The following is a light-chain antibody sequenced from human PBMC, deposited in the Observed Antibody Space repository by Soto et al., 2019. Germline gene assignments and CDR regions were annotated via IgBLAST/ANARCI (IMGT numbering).Light chain of an antibody. J-gene: IGLJ2*01. CDR1: SSDIGGYNY. CDR2: DVS. CDR3: SSYISSSTLDVV. V-gene: IGLV2-14*01. Sequence: QSALTQPASVSGSPGQSITISCTGTSSDIGGYNYVSWYQQHPGKAPKLIIYDVSNRPSGVSNRFSGSKSGNTASLTISGLQAEDEADYYCSSYISSSTLDVVFGGWTKRTAL.